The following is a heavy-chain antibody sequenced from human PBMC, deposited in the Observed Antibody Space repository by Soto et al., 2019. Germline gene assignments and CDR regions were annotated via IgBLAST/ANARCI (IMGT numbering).Heavy chain of an antibody. V-gene: IGHV1-3*04. D-gene: IGHD5-12*01. CDR1: GITYTTYT. CDR2: INTGNGNT. J-gene: IGHJ5*02. Sequence: QVQLVQSGAEVKKPGASVKVACKASGITYTTYTIHWVRQAPGQGLEWMGWINTGNGNTRYSQRFQGRVTLTTDTSASTAYMDVSSLTSEDTAVYYCARAISGYVSWGQGTLITVFS. CDR3: ARAISGYVS.